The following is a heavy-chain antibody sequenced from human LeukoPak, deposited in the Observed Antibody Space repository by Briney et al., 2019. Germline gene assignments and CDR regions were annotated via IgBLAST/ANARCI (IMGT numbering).Heavy chain of an antibody. Sequence: SETLSLTCAVYGGSFSGYYWSWIRQPPGKGLEWIGEINHSGSTNYNPSLKSRVTISVDTSKNQFSLKLSSVTAADTAVYYCARGYYGSGCYDRYYYYGMDVWGQGNTVTVSS. CDR1: GGSFSGYY. CDR2: INHSGST. V-gene: IGHV4-34*01. CDR3: ARGYYGSGCYDRYYYYGMDV. D-gene: IGHD3-10*01. J-gene: IGHJ6*02.